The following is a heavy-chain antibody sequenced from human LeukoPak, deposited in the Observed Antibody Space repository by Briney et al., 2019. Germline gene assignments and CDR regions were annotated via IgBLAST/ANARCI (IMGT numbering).Heavy chain of an antibody. V-gene: IGHV1-8*01. CDR1: GFTFTSYD. J-gene: IGHJ4*02. Sequence: GASVKVSCKASGFTFTSYDINWVRQASGQGLEWMGWMNPNNGNTGYAQKFQGRVTMTRDTSTSTVYMELSSLRSEDTAVYYCAREAYSSGKDYWGQGTLVTVSS. CDR3: AREAYSSGKDY. D-gene: IGHD6-19*01. CDR2: MNPNNGNT.